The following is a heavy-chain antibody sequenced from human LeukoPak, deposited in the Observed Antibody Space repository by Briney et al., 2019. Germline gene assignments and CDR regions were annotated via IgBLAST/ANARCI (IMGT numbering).Heavy chain of an antibody. J-gene: IGHJ4*02. CDR3: ASCRPGGYFDY. CDR2: ISYDGSNK. CDR1: GFTFSSYG. V-gene: IGHV3-30*03. Sequence: GGSLRLSCAASGFTFSSYGMHWVRQAPGKGLEWVAVISYDGSNKYYADSVKGRFTISRDNSKNTLYLQMNSLRAEDTAVYYCASCRPGGYFDYWGQGTLVAVSS. D-gene: IGHD3-10*01.